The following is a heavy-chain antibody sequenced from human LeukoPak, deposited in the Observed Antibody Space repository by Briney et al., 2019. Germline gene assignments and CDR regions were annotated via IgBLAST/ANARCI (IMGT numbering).Heavy chain of an antibody. J-gene: IGHJ4*02. CDR2: IYYSGST. CDR3: ARAGYYDSSGPFDY. CDR1: GGSISSYY. Sequence: SETLSLTCTVSGGSISSYYWSWIRQPPGKGLEWIGYIYYSGSTNYNPSLKSRVTISVDTSKNQFSLKLSSVTAADTAVYYCARAGYYDSSGPFDYWGQGTLVTVSS. V-gene: IGHV4-59*01. D-gene: IGHD3-22*01.